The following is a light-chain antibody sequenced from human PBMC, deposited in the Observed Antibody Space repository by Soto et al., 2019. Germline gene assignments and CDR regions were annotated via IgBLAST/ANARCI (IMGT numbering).Light chain of an antibody. CDR3: MQALQTRT. V-gene: IGKV2-28*01. CDR1: QSLLHSNGYNY. CDR2: LGS. J-gene: IGKJ1*01. Sequence: DIVMTQSPLSLPVTPGEPASTSCRSSQSLLHSNGYNYLDWYLQKPGQSPQLLIYLGSYRASGVPDRFSGSGSGTDFTLKISRVEAEDVGVYYCMQALQTRTFGQGTKV.